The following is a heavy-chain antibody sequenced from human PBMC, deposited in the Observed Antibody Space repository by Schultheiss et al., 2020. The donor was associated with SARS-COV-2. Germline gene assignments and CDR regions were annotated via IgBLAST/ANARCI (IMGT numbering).Heavy chain of an antibody. CDR2: IYYSGST. CDR1: GGSISSGGYS. Sequence: SETLSLTCAVSGGSISSGGYSWSWIRQPPGKGLEWIGYIYYSGSTYYNPSLKSRVTISVDTSKNQFSLKLSSVTAADTAVYYCAREGFDYWGQGTLVTVSS. V-gene: IGHV4-30-4*07. J-gene: IGHJ4*02. CDR3: AREGFDY.